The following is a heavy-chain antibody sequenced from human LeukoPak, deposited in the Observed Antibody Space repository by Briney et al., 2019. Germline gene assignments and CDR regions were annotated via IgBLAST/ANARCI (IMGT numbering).Heavy chain of an antibody. Sequence: GGSLRLSCAASGFTFSSYGMHWVRQAPGKGLEWVAVIWYDGSNKYYADSVKGRFTISRDNSKNTLYLQMNSLRAEDTAVYYCAKYLGSGSYPDAFDIWGQGTMVTVSS. CDR2: IWYDGSNK. D-gene: IGHD1-26*01. J-gene: IGHJ3*02. CDR3: AKYLGSGSYPDAFDI. V-gene: IGHV3-33*06. CDR1: GFTFSSYG.